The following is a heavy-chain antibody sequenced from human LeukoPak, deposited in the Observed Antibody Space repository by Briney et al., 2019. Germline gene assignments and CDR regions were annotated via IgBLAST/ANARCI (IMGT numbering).Heavy chain of an antibody. CDR1: TSH. Sequence: ASVKVSCKATSHISWVRQAPGQGLEGMGWIGSYEGDTYYAQKFQGRVTVTTDTSTNTAYMELRSLRADDTAVYYCARDFWNFYDSSGYYRDFDSWGQGTLVTVSS. CDR2: IGSYEGDT. V-gene: IGHV1-18*01. CDR3: ARDFWNFYDSSGYYRDFDS. J-gene: IGHJ5*01. D-gene: IGHD3-22*01.